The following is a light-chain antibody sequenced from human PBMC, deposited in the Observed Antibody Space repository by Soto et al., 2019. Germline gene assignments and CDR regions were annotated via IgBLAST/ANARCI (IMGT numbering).Light chain of an antibody. CDR1: QSVRSN. CDR2: GAS. V-gene: IGKV3-15*01. Sequence: EVVMTQSPATLSVSPGERVTLSCRASQSVRSNLAWYQQKPGQSPRLLIYGASTRATGIPARFSGSGSGTEFTLTISSLQSEDFAVYYCQQYNNWPPLTFGQGTRMEIK. J-gene: IGKJ5*01. CDR3: QQYNNWPPLT.